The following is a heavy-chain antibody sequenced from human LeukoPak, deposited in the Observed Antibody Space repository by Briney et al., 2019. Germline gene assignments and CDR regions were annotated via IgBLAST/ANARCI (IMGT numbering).Heavy chain of an antibody. CDR3: ARSASMTTVTTGWFDP. V-gene: IGHV3-64*01. J-gene: IGHJ5*02. D-gene: IGHD4-17*01. CDR1: GFTFSSYA. Sequence: GGSLRLSCAASGFTFSSYAMHWVRQAPGKGLEYVSAISSNGGSTYYANSVKGRLTISRDNSKNTLYLQMGSLRAEDMAVYYCARSASMTTVTTGWFDPWGQGTLVTVSS. CDR2: ISSNGGST.